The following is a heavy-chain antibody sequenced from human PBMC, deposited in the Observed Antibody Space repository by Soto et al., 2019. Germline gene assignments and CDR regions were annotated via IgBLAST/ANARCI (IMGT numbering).Heavy chain of an antibody. V-gene: IGHV3-21*04. D-gene: IGHD5-18*01. Sequence: EVQLVESGGGLVKPGGSLRLSCAASGFTFSSYSMNWVRQAPGKGLEWVSSISSSSSYIYYADSVKGRFTISRDNAKNSLYLQMNSLRAEDTAVYYCASSPSLYSYGYGDWGQGTLVTVSS. J-gene: IGHJ4*02. CDR3: ASSPSLYSYGYGD. CDR1: GFTFSSYS. CDR2: ISSSSSYI.